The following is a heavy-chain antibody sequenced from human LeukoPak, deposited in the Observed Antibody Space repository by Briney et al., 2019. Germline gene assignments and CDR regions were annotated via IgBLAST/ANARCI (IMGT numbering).Heavy chain of an antibody. CDR3: ASVGRYSSGWYPISQAMGV. CDR2: IKRHGSST. V-gene: IGHV3-74*01. J-gene: IGHJ6*02. D-gene: IGHD6-19*01. CDR1: GFSFSYNW. Sequence: PGGSLRLSCATSGFSFSYNWMHWVRQAPGKGLVWVSRIKRHGSSTAYADSVKGRFTISGDSAKLYLQMNSLRAEDKAVYYCASVGRYSSGWYPISQAMGVWGQGTTVIVSS.